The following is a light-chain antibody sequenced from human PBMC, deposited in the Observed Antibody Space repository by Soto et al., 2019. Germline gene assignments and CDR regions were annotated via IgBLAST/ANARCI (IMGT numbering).Light chain of an antibody. CDR3: CSYTTRDVFVV. Sequence: QSALTQPPSVSGSPGQSVTMSCSGLSPTNFVSWYQQCPGKPPRLIIFDVYKRPSGVPDRCSATKSGDTASLTISGLQPDDEAAYYCCSYTTRDVFVVFGGGTQLTVL. J-gene: IGLJ2*01. CDR1: SPTNF. CDR2: DVY. V-gene: IGLV2-11*01.